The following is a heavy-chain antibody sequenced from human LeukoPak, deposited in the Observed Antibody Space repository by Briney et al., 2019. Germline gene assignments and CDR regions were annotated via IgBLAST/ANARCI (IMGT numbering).Heavy chain of an antibody. CDR2: ITTSGGNT. CDR1: GFTFSSHS. Sequence: PGGSLRLSCAASGFTFSSHSMTWVRQAPGKGLEWVSSITTSGGNTYYAESVKGRFTISKDNSKNTLSLQMSSLRVEDTAVYYCVIDLPGVVWFGKWGQGTLVSVSS. V-gene: IGHV3-23*01. D-gene: IGHD3-10*01. J-gene: IGHJ4*02. CDR3: VIDLPGVVWFGK.